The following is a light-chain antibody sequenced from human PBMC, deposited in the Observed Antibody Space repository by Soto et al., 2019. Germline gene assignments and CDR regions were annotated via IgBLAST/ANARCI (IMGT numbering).Light chain of an antibody. CDR3: SSYTSSSPFV. J-gene: IGLJ1*01. CDR1: SSDVGGYNY. V-gene: IGLV2-14*01. CDR2: DVS. Sequence: QSALTQPASVSGSPGQSITISCTGTSSDVGGYNYVSWYQQHPGKAPKLMIYDVSNRPSGVSNRFSGSKSGNTASLTISGLQAADEADYYPSSYTSSSPFVFGTGTKVTVL.